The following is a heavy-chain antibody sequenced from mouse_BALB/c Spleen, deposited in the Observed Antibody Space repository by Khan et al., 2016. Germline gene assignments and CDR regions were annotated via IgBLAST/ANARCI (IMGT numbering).Heavy chain of an antibody. J-gene: IGHJ4*01. CDR1: EYTFTNYG. CDR2: INTNTGEP. V-gene: IGHV9-3*02. CDR3: ARTCDYPYSALDY. Sequence: QIQLVQSGPELKKPGETVKISCKASEYTFTNYGMNWVKQAPGKGLKWMGWINTNTGEPTYAEEFKGRFAFSLEASASTAYLQINNLKNEDSATYFCARTCDYPYSALDYWGQGTSVTVSS. D-gene: IGHD2-13*01.